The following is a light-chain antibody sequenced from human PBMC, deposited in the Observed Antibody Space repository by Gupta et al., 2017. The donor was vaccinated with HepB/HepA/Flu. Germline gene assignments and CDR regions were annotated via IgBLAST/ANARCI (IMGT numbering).Light chain of an antibody. CDR2: ATS. CDR1: EDITGY. Sequence: DMQMTQSPSPLTASVGDRVTITCRADEDITGYLAWYQQKSGKVPKLLIYATSILHTGVSSSFRGSGSGTEFTLTISNRQPEDVATYYCQKENRAPSAFGRGTKVDIK. J-gene: IGKJ4*01. V-gene: IGKV1-27*01. CDR3: QKENRAPSA.